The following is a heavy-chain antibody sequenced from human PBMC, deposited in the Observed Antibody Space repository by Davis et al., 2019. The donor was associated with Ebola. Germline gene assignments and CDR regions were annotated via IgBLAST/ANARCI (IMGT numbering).Heavy chain of an antibody. V-gene: IGHV3-23*01. J-gene: IGHJ6*03. D-gene: IGHD3-22*01. Sequence: GESLKISCAASEFTLSGCDLSWVRQAPGKGLEWVSLISGSGGGEYYAYFVRGRFTISRDNSRNTLYLQMNSLRVEDTALYDCVTDTSGYNNERLYYTYYMDVWGKGTTVTVSS. CDR1: EFTLSGCD. CDR2: ISGSGGGE. CDR3: VTDTSGYNNERLYYTYYMDV.